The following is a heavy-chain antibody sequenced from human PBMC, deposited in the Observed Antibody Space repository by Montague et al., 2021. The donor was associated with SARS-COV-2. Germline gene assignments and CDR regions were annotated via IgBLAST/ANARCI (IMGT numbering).Heavy chain of an antibody. V-gene: IGHV4-34*01. J-gene: IGHJ4*02. D-gene: IGHD5-12*01. CDR2: INHSGYT. CDR3: ASAPRYSFGFWAY. CDR1: GASSSNYY. Sequence: SETLSLTCAVYGASSSNYYWSWIRQSPGKGLEWVGEINHSGYTDYNPSLQSRLTISLDSSKKQFSLKTTSVTAADTAIYYCASAPRYSFGFWAYWGQGTLGSVSS.